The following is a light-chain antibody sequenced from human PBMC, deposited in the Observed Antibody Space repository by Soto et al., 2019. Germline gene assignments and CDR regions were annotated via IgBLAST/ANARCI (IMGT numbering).Light chain of an antibody. V-gene: IGLV2-8*01. CDR2: EVS. CDR3: SSYAGSNLYV. CDR1: SSDVGGYNY. Sequence: QSVLTQPPSASGSPGQSVTISCTGTSSDVGGYNYVSWYQQHPGKAPKFIIYEVSKRPSGVPDRFSGSKSGNTASLTVSGLQAEDEADYYCSSYAGSNLYVFGTGT. J-gene: IGLJ1*01.